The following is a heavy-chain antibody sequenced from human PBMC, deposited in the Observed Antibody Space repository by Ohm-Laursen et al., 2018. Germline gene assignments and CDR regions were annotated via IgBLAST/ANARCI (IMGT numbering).Heavy chain of an antibody. Sequence: SLRLSCSASGFSFSSYGMHWVRQAPGKGLEWMAGISKDGSNTYYGHSVEGRFTISRDNSMNTLYLQMNSLRPEDTAVYYCAKDIRTMAGRDVWGQGTTVTVSS. CDR3: AKDIRTMAGRDV. J-gene: IGHJ6*02. CDR1: GFSFSSYG. D-gene: IGHD4/OR15-4a*01. V-gene: IGHV3-30*18. CDR2: ISKDGSNT.